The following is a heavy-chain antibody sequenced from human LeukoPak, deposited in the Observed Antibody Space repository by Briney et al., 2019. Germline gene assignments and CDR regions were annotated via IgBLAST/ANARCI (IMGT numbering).Heavy chain of an antibody. V-gene: IGHV3-23*01. Sequence: GSLRLSCAASGFTFSSYAMSWVRQAPGKGLEWVSAISGSGGSTYYADSVKGRFTISRDNSKNTLYLQMNSLRAEDTAVYYCARGDYGGNSNGGLDYWGQGTLVTVSS. CDR1: GFTFSSYA. D-gene: IGHD4-23*01. CDR3: ARGDYGGNSNGGLDY. CDR2: ISGSGGST. J-gene: IGHJ4*02.